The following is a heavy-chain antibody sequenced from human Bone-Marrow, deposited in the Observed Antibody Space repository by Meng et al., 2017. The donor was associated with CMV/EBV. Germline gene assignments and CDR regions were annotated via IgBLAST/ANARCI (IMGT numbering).Heavy chain of an antibody. V-gene: IGHV3-53*01. CDR1: GFTVSSNY. CDR2: IYSGGST. J-gene: IGHJ4*02. D-gene: IGHD2-2*01. CDR3: AREYQLLSDFDY. Sequence: GGSLRLSCAASGFTVSSNYMSWVRQAPGKGLEWVSVIYSGGSTYYADSVKGRFTISRDNSKNTLYLQMNSLRAEDTAVYYCAREYQLLSDFDYWGQGTLVTVSS.